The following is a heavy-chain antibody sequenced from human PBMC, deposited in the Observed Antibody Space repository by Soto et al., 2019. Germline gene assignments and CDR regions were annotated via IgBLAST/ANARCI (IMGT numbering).Heavy chain of an antibody. CDR2: IDPSDSYT. D-gene: IGHD2-8*01. Sequence: GESLKISCKGSGYSFTSYWISWVRQMPGKGLEWMGRIDPSDSYTNYSPSFQGHVTISADKSISTAYLQWSSLKASDTAMYYCARHPRVIVLMVYAMRGAGMDVWGQGTTVTVSS. CDR3: ARHPRVIVLMVYAMRGAGMDV. CDR1: GYSFTSYW. V-gene: IGHV5-10-1*01. J-gene: IGHJ6*02.